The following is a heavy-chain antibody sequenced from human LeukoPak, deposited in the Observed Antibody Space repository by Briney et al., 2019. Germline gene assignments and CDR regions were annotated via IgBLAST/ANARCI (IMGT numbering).Heavy chain of an antibody. CDR1: GGSISSGGYS. V-gene: IGHV4-30-2*01. CDR3: ASYGDYVYYFDY. J-gene: IGHJ4*02. CDR2: IYHSGST. D-gene: IGHD4-17*01. Sequence: PSETLSLTCAVSGGSISSGGYSWSWIRQPPGKGLEWIGYIYHSGSTYYNPSLKSRVTISVDRSKNQFSLKLSSVTAADTAVYYCASYGDYVYYFDYWGQGTLVTVSS.